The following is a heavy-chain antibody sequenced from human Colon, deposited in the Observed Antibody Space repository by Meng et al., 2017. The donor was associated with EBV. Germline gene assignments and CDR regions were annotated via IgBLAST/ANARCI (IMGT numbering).Heavy chain of an antibody. CDR2: MNHSGTT. J-gene: IGHJ4*02. D-gene: IGHD5-24*01. CDR1: GGSISSSYW. Sequence: QLQESXXGLVKXSGTLSLICVVSGGSISSSYWWTWVRQSPGKGLEWIGEMNHSGTTNYNPSLKSRVTISMGKSNNQLSLKLNSVTAADTAVYYCATQESRDGHKPYWGQGTMVTVSA. CDR3: ATQESRDGHKPY. V-gene: IGHV4-4*02.